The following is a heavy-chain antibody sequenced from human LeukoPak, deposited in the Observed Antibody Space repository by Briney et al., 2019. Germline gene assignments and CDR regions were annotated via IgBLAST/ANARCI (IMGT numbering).Heavy chain of an antibody. CDR1: GGSISSYY. J-gene: IGHJ5*02. CDR3: ARDGGYYYDSSGYGWFDP. D-gene: IGHD3-22*01. CDR2: IYYSGST. V-gene: IGHV4-59*01. Sequence: SETLSLTCTVSGGSISSYYWSWIRQPPGKGLEWIGYIYYSGSTNYNPSLKSRVTISVDTSKNQFSLKLSSVTAADTAVYYCARDGGYYYDSSGYGWFDPWGQGTLVTVSP.